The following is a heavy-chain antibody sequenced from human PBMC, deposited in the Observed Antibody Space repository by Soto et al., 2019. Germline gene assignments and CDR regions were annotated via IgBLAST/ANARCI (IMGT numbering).Heavy chain of an antibody. CDR3: ARQDRVVAEGRWFDP. V-gene: IGHV4-38-2*02. D-gene: IGHD2-15*01. CDR1: GYSISSGYH. CDR2: IHYSGNT. J-gene: IGHJ5*02. Sequence: SETLSLTCTVSGYSISSGYHWAWIRQPPGKGLEWLGSIHYSGNTYYNPSLKSRLTISVDKSKNQFSLNLSSVTAADTAVYYCARQDRVVAEGRWFDPWGQGTLVTVSS.